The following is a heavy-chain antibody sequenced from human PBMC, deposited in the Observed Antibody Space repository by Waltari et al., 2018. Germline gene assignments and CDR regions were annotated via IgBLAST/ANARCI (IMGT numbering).Heavy chain of an antibody. CDR2: MSNDESSL. Sequence: EEQLLESGGGLVQPGDSLRLSCAASGFRFSNYWMNWVRQAPGRGLVVGASMSNDESSLTYADAVKGRFTIARDNAKNTLYLQMKRLRAEDTAVYYCVRLAQRTYRSPVPGRHYYYGMDVWGQGTTVTVSS. V-gene: IGHV3-74*03. CDR1: GFRFSNYW. CDR3: VRLAQRTYRSPVPGRHYYYGMDV. J-gene: IGHJ6*02. D-gene: IGHD3-10*01.